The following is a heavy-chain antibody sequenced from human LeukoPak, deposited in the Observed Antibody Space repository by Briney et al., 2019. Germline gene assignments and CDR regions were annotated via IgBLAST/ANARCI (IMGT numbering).Heavy chain of an antibody. CDR3: VKDFGDAYNYFDF. D-gene: IGHD5-24*01. Sequence: GRSLRLSCAASGFTFSSYAMHWVRQAPGKGLEYVSVISSNGGSTYYADPVKGRFTISRDNSKNTLYLQMISLRDEDAAVYYCVKDFGDAYNYFDFWGQGTPVTVSS. J-gene: IGHJ4*02. CDR1: GFTFSSYA. CDR2: ISSNGGST. V-gene: IGHV3-64D*09.